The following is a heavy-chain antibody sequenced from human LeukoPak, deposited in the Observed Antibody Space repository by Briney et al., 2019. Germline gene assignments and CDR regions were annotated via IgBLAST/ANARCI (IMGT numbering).Heavy chain of an antibody. D-gene: IGHD4-17*01. J-gene: IGHJ4*02. CDR2: IYYSGST. CDR1: GGSISSNSYY. Sequence: PSETLSLTCAVSGGSISSNSYYWGWIRQPPGKGLEWIGSIYYSGSTYYNPSLKSRVTISVDTSKNQSSLKLSSVTAADTAVYYCATAYYGDYDYWGQGTLVTVSS. V-gene: IGHV4-39*01. CDR3: ATAYYGDYDY.